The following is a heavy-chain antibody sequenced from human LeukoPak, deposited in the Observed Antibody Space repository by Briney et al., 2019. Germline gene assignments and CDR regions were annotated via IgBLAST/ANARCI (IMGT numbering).Heavy chain of an antibody. J-gene: IGHJ4*02. V-gene: IGHV3-11*03. CDR2: ISSSSSYT. CDR1: GITFSDYY. CDR3: ASWATGIDY. D-gene: IGHD3-16*01. Sequence: GGSLRLSCAASGITFSDYYMSWIRQAPGKGLEGVSYISSSSSYTNYADSVKGRFTISRDNAKNSVYLQMNSLRAQDTAVYYCASWATGIDYWGQGTLVTVSS.